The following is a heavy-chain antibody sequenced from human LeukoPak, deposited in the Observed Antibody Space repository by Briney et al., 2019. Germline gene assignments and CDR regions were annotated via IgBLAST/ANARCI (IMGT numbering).Heavy chain of an antibody. Sequence: KPSETLSLTCAVYGGSFSGYYWSWIRQPPGKGLEWIGEINHSGSTNYNPSLKSRVTISVDTSKNQFSLKLSSVTAADTAVYYCARASSYYDILTGPLAVGYMDVRGKGTTVTVSS. CDR3: ARASSYYDILTGPLAVGYMDV. J-gene: IGHJ6*03. D-gene: IGHD3-9*01. V-gene: IGHV4-34*01. CDR1: GGSFSGYY. CDR2: INHSGST.